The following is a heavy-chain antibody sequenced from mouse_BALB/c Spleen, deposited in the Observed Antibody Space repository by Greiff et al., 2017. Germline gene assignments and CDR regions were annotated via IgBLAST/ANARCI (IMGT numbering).Heavy chain of an antibody. CDR1: GFTFSSFG. Sequence: EVQGVESGGGLVQLGGSRKLSCAASGFTFSSFGMHWVRQAPEKGLEWVAYISSGSSTIYYADTVKGRFTISRDNPKNTLFLQMTSLRSEDTAMYYCARSRFPQAMDYWGQGTSVTVSS. CDR2: ISSGSSTI. J-gene: IGHJ4*01. CDR3: ARSRFPQAMDY. D-gene: IGHD3-1*01. V-gene: IGHV5-17*02.